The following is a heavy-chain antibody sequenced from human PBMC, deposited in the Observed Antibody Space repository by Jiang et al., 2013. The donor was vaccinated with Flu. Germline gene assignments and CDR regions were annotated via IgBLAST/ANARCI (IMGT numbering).Heavy chain of an antibody. CDR1: GGSFSGYY. CDR3: ARGDLVDAFDI. V-gene: IGHV4-34*01. CDR2: INRSGST. J-gene: IGHJ3*02. Sequence: GSGLVKPSETLSLTCGISGGSFSGYYWNWIRQPPGKGLEWIGEINRSGSTNYNPSLERRVTLSVDTSENQFSLRLTSVTAADTAVYYCARGDLVDAFDIWGQGTMVTVSS.